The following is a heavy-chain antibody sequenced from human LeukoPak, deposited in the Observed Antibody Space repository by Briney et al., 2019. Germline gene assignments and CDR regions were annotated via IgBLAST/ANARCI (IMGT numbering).Heavy chain of an antibody. V-gene: IGHV3-49*03. CDR1: GFTFGDYA. CDR2: IRSKAYGGTT. Sequence: GGSLRLSCTASGFTFGDYAMSWFRQAPGKGLEWVGFIRSKAYGGTTEYAASVEGRFTISRDDSKSIAYLQMNSLKTEDTAVYYCTRPQGAYYDILTGWLLESIVDYWGQGTLVTVSS. D-gene: IGHD3-9*01. CDR3: TRPQGAYYDILTGWLLESIVDY. J-gene: IGHJ4*02.